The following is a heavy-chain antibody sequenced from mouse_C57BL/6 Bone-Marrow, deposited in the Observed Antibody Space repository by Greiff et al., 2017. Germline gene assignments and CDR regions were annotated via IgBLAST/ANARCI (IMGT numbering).Heavy chain of an antibody. Sequence: VQLQQPGAELVKPGASVKLSCKASGYTFTSYWMHWVKQRPGQGLEWIGMIHPNSGNTNYNEKFKSKATLTVDKSSSTAYMQLSSLTSEDSAVYYCARSGPNYGSGNSYYFDYWGQGTTLTVSS. CDR2: IHPNSGNT. V-gene: IGHV1-64*01. J-gene: IGHJ2*01. CDR1: GYTFTSYW. CDR3: ARSGPNYGSGNSYYFDY. D-gene: IGHD1-1*01.